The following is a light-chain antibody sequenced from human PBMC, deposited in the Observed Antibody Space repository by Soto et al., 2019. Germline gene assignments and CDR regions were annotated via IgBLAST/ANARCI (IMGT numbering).Light chain of an antibody. CDR3: RQYGSSPWT. Sequence: EIVLTQSPGTLSLSPGERATLSCRASQSVSSSYLAWYQQKPGQAPRRLIYGASSRATGIPDRFSGSGSGTDFTLTISRLELEDFAVYDCRQYGSSPWTFGQGTKVDI. CDR1: QSVSSSY. CDR2: GAS. V-gene: IGKV3-20*01. J-gene: IGKJ1*01.